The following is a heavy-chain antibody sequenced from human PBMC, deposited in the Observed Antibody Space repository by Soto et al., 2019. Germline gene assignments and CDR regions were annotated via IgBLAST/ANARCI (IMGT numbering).Heavy chain of an antibody. J-gene: IGHJ4*02. Sequence: EVQLLESGGGLVQPGGSLRLSWAASGFTFTSYAISWVRQAAGKVLEWVSAISGIGGSTYYADSVKGRFTIARDNCKNPLYLQMNSLRAEDTAVYYCAKDHPVSLAYCGGECYSEDYWGQGTLVTVSS. D-gene: IGHD2-21*01. CDR3: AKDHPVSLAYCGGECYSEDY. V-gene: IGHV3-23*01. CDR1: GFTFTSYA. CDR2: ISGIGGST.